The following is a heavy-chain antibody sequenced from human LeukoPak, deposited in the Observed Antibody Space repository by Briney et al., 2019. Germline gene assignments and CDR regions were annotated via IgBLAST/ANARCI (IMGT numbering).Heavy chain of an antibody. J-gene: IGHJ4*02. CDR1: GGTFSSYA. D-gene: IGHD2-15*01. V-gene: IGHV1-18*01. CDR3: ARVYCSGGSCYSGSGY. Sequence: GASVKVSCKATGGTFSSYAFSWVRQAPGQGLEWMGWISAYNGNTNYAQKLQGGVTMTTDTSTSTAYMELRSLRSDDTAVYYCARVYCSGGSCYSGSGYWGQGTLVTVSS. CDR2: ISAYNGNT.